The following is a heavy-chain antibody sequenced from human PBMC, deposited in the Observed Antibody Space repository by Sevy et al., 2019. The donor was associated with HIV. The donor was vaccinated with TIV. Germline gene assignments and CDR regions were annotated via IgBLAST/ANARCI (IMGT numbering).Heavy chain of an antibody. Sequence: GGSLRLSCAASGFTFSSYGMHWVRQAPGKGLEWVAVISYDGSNKYYADSVKGRFTISRDNSKNTLYLQMNSLRAEDTAVYYCGMGNYYDSSGRAGGYYYGMDVWGQGTTVTVSS. D-gene: IGHD3-22*01. CDR3: GMGNYYDSSGRAGGYYYGMDV. CDR2: ISYDGSNK. J-gene: IGHJ6*02. V-gene: IGHV3-30*03. CDR1: GFTFSSYG.